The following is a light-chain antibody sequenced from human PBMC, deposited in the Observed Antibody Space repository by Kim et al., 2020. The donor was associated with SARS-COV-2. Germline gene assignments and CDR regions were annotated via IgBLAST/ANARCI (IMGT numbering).Light chain of an antibody. V-gene: IGLV1-44*01. Sequence: ELTQPPSTSGTPGQRVTISCSGSTSDIGSNTVNWYQQLPGTAPKLLVYTNNQRPSGVPDRFSGSKSGTSASLAISGLQSEDEADYYCAAWDDSLNGWVFGGGTQLTVL. CDR2: TNN. CDR1: TSDIGSNT. J-gene: IGLJ3*02. CDR3: AAWDDSLNGWV.